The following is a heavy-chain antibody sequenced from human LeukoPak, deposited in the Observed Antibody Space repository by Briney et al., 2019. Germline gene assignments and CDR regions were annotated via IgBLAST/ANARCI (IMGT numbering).Heavy chain of an antibody. V-gene: IGHV5-51*01. D-gene: IGHD5-18*01. CDR3: ARSTTRLWPPYYYYMDV. CDR2: IYPGDSDT. J-gene: IGHJ6*03. Sequence: GESLKISCKGSGYSFTSYWIGWVRQMPGKGLEWMGIIYPGDSDTRYSPSFQGQVTISADKSISTAYLQWSSLKASDTAMYYCARSTTRLWPPYYYYMDVWGKGTTVTVSS. CDR1: GYSFTSYW.